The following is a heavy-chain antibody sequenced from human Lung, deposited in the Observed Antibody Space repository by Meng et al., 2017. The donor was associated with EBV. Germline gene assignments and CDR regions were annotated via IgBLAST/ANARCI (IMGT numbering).Heavy chain of an antibody. CDR3: ARDLYGYSPLDY. CDR2: INPDGGTT. CDR1: GYAFDNYY. J-gene: IGHJ4*02. D-gene: IGHD5-24*01. Sequence: QVLLVPSGAGVNKPGALVKVSCKASGYAFDNYYIHWLRQAPGQGLEWMGIINPDGGTTTYAQTFQGRLSMTSDTSTSTVYMSLSNLRSEDTAVYYCARDLYGYSPLDYWGQGTLVTVSS. V-gene: IGHV1-46*02.